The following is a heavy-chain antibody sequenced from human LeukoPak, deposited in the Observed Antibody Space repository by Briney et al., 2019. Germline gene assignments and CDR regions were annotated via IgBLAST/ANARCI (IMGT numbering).Heavy chain of an antibody. D-gene: IGHD2-2*01. J-gene: IGHJ3*02. CDR1: GFTFSDHW. CDR2: IKNDETEK. V-gene: IGHV3-7*05. CDR3: TRQSSSNAFEI. Sequence: PGGSLGLSCSASGFTFSDHWMSWVRQAPGKELEWVASIKNDETEKRYVDSTQGRFTISRDNAKNSMYLQMNSLRAEDTATYYCTRQSSSNAFEIWGQGTMVTAS.